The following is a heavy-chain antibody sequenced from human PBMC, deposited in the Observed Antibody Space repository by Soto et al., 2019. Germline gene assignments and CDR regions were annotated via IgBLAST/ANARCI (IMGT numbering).Heavy chain of an antibody. D-gene: IGHD3-10*01. CDR3: ARLKRITMVRGVIITEMPYFDY. CDR2: IYYSGST. Sequence: QLQLQESGPGLVKPSETLSLTCTVSGGSISSSSYYWGWIRQPPGKGLEWIGSIYYSGSTYYNPSLKGRVTISVDTSKNQFSLKLSSVTAADTAVYYCARLKRITMVRGVIITEMPYFDYWGQGTLVTVSS. CDR1: GGSISSSSYY. V-gene: IGHV4-39*01. J-gene: IGHJ4*02.